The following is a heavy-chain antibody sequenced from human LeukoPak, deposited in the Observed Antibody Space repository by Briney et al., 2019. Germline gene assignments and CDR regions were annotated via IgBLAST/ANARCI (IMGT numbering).Heavy chain of an antibody. J-gene: IGHJ4*02. V-gene: IGHV3-15*01. CDR3: TTVPPWVTTGYHNY. CDR1: GFTFNNAW. CDR2: IKSKSDGGTT. Sequence: GGSLRLSCATPGFTFNNAWMSWVRRAPGKGLEWVGRIKSKSDGGTTEYAAPVKGRFTISRDDSTNTVSLQMNSLNIDDTGVYYCTTVPPWVTTGYHNYWGQGTLVTVSS. D-gene: IGHD4-17*01.